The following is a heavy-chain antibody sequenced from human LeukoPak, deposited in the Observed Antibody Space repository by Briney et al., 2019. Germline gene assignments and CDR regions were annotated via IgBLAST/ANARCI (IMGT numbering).Heavy chain of an antibody. CDR1: GFTFSSYA. D-gene: IGHD3-22*01. Sequence: GGSLRLTCAASGFTFSSYAMSWVRQAPGKGLEWVSAISGSGGSTYYADSVKGRFTISRDNSKNTLYLQMNSLRAEDTAVYYCAKDAWRSSGYDEESDYWGQGTLVTVSS. CDR2: ISGSGGST. CDR3: AKDAWRSSGYDEESDY. J-gene: IGHJ4*02. V-gene: IGHV3-23*01.